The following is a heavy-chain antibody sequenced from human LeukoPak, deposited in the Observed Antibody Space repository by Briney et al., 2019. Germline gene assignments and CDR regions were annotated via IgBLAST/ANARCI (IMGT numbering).Heavy chain of an antibody. J-gene: IGHJ4*02. CDR3: ARVIAVAGQEVDY. D-gene: IGHD6-19*01. V-gene: IGHV5-51*01. CDR2: IYPGDSDT. Sequence: GESLKISCKGSGYSLTSYWIGWVRQMPGRGLEWVGTIYPGDSDTRYSPSFQGQVTISADKSISTAYLQWSSLKASDTAMYYCARVIAVAGQEVDYWGQGTLVTVSS. CDR1: GYSLTSYW.